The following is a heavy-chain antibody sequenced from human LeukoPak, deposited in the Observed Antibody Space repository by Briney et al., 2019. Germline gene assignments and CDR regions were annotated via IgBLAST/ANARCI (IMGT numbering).Heavy chain of an antibody. J-gene: IGHJ4*02. CDR2: IHTSGST. V-gene: IGHV4-4*07. D-gene: IGHD4/OR15-4a*01. CDR1: GASISTYY. Sequence: PSETLSLTCTVSGASISTYYWSWIRQPAGKRVEGIGRIHTSGSTNYNPSLKSRVTMSVDTSRNQFSLKLSSVTAADTAVYYCARAITLPGYGYGAPTIDYWGQGTLVTVSS. CDR3: ARAITLPGYGYGAPTIDY.